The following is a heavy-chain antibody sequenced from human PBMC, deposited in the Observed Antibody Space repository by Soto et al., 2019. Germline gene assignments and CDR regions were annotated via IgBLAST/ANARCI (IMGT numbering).Heavy chain of an antibody. CDR2: IYYSGST. J-gene: IGHJ5*02. V-gene: IGHV4-59*01. Sequence: PSETLSLTCTVSGGSISSYYWSWIRQPPGKGLEWIGYIYYSGSTNYNPSLKSRVTISVDTSKNQFSLKLSSVTAADTAVYYCARAQGEPWFDPWGQGTLVTVSS. D-gene: IGHD2-21*01. CDR3: ARAQGEPWFDP. CDR1: GGSISSYY.